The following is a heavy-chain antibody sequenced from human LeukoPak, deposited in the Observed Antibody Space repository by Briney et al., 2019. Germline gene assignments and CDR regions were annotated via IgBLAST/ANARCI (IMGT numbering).Heavy chain of an antibody. D-gene: IGHD3-3*01. CDR1: GYTFTSYG. CDR3: ARTKGDFWSGYSPDY. Sequence: GASVKVSCKASGYTFTSYGISWVRQAPGQGLEWMGWISAYNGNTNYAQKLQGRVTMTTDTSTSTAYMYLRSLRSDDTAVYYCARTKGDFWSGYSPDYWGQGTLVTVSS. CDR2: ISAYNGNT. V-gene: IGHV1-18*01. J-gene: IGHJ4*02.